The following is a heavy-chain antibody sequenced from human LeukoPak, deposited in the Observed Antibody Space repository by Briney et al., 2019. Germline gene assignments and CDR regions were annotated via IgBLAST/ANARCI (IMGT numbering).Heavy chain of an antibody. CDR2: ISSSSSYI. CDR3: ARDPSGSDFWSGYSFDY. D-gene: IGHD3-3*01. Sequence: GGSLRLSCAASGFTFSSYTMNWVRQAPGKGLEWVSSISSSSSYIYYADSVKGRFTIPRDNAKNSLYLQMNSLRAEDTAVYYCARDPSGSDFWSGYSFDYWGQGTLVTVSS. V-gene: IGHV3-21*01. CDR1: GFTFSSYT. J-gene: IGHJ4*02.